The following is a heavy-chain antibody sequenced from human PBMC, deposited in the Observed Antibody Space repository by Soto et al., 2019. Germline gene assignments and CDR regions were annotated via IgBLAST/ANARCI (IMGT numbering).Heavy chain of an antibody. Sequence: GGSLRLSCAASGFTFSNAWMSWVRQAPGKGLEWVGRIKSKTDGGTTDYAAPVKGRFTISRDDSKNTLYLQMNSLKTEDTAVYYCTTDSLPPEDDDYIWGSYRLGGQFDYWGQGTLVTVSS. D-gene: IGHD3-16*02. J-gene: IGHJ4*02. CDR3: TTDSLPPEDDDYIWGSYRLGGQFDY. CDR1: GFTFSNAW. CDR2: IKSKTDGGTT. V-gene: IGHV3-15*01.